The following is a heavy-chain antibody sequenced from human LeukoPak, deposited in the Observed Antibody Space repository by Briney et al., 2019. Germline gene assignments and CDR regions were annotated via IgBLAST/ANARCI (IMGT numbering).Heavy chain of an antibody. CDR3: TRDRVRNTFDY. D-gene: IGHD2-15*01. Sequence: GGSLRLSCAASGFTFSSSWMTWVRQAPGKGLEWVANIKQDGSVRNYVDSVKGRFTISRDNAKNSLYLQMNSLRDEDTAVYYCTRDRVRNTFDYWGQGTLVTVSS. CDR1: GFTFSSSW. CDR2: IKQDGSVR. V-gene: IGHV3-7*01. J-gene: IGHJ4*02.